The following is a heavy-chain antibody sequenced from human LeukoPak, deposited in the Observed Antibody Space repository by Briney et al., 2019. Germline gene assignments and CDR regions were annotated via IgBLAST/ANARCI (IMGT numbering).Heavy chain of an antibody. CDR2: ISDTKT. J-gene: IGHJ3*02. V-gene: IGHV3-23*01. CDR3: VKEHVDRGFTRSFEI. Sequence: PGGSLRLSCAASGFTFSTNAMSWVRQAPGKGLEWVSAISDTKTYYADAVKGRFTISRDNSKNTVYLRMNSLRAEDTAVYYCVKEHVDRGFTRSFEIWGQGTVVTVSS. D-gene: IGHD3-10*01. CDR1: GFTFSTNA.